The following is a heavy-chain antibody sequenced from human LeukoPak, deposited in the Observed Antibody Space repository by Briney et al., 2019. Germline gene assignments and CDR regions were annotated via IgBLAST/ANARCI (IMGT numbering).Heavy chain of an antibody. CDR3: AKDRATVTPKCFDY. CDR2: ISGSGGTT. Sequence: PGGSLRLSCATSGFTFSSYAMSWVRQAPGKGLEWVSAISGSGGTTYYADSVKGRFTISRDKSKNTLYLQMNSLRVEDTAVYYCAKDRATVTPKCFDYWGQGTLVTVSS. V-gene: IGHV3-23*01. CDR1: GFTFSSYA. D-gene: IGHD4-17*01. J-gene: IGHJ4*02.